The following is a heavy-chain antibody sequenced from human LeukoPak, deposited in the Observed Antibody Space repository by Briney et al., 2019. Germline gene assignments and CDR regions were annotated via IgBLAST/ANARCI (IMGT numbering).Heavy chain of an antibody. CDR3: ARGHHYYDSSGYSAGAFDI. J-gene: IGHJ3*02. CDR2: IWYDGSNK. V-gene: IGHV3-33*08. CDR1: GFTFSSYS. Sequence: GGSLRLSCAASGFTFSSYSMIWVRQAPGKGLEWVAVIWYDGSNKYYADSVKGRFTISRDNSKNTLYLQMNSLRAEDTAVYYCARGHHYYDSSGYSAGAFDIWGQGTMVTVSS. D-gene: IGHD3-22*01.